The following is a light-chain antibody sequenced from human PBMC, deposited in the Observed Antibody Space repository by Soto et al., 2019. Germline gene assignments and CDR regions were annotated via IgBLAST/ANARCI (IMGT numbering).Light chain of an antibody. CDR1: QSLLHRNGYNY. Sequence: DIVMTQSPLSLPVTPGEPASISYRSSQSLLHRNGYNYLDWYLQKPGQSPQLLIYLGSNRASGVPDRFSGSGSGTDCTLKISRVEAEDVGVYYCMQALQTPYTFGQGTKLEIK. CDR3: MQALQTPYT. J-gene: IGKJ2*01. CDR2: LGS. V-gene: IGKV2-28*01.